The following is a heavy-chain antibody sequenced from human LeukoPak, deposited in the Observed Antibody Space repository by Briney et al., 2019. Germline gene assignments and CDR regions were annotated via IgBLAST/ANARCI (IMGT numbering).Heavy chain of an antibody. J-gene: IGHJ3*02. CDR2: ITWNSGST. D-gene: IGHD3-9*01. V-gene: IGHV3-9*01. CDR3: AKDRTEYYDLLTGSYTAFDM. Sequence: GRSLRLSCAASGFTFDDYAMHWVRQAPGKGLEWVSGITWNSGSTDYADSVKGRFTISRDNAKNFLYLQMNSLRAEDTALYYCAKDRTEYYDLLTGSYTAFDMWGQGTLVTVSS. CDR1: GFTFDDYA.